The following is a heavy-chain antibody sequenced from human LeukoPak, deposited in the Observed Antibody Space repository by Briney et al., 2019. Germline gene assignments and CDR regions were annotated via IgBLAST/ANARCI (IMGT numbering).Heavy chain of an antibody. Sequence: GGSLRLSCAASGFTFSSYAMSWVRQAPGKGLEWVSAISGSGGSTYYADSVKGRFTISRDNSKNTLYLQMNSLRAEDTAVYYCARDRDGSGSHGYWFDPWGQGTLVTVSS. CDR3: ARDRDGSGSHGYWFDP. V-gene: IGHV3-23*01. CDR1: GFTFSSYA. CDR2: ISGSGGST. J-gene: IGHJ5*02. D-gene: IGHD3-10*01.